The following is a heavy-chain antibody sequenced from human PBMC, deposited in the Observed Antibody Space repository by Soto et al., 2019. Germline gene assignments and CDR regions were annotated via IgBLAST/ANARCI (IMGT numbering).Heavy chain of an antibody. V-gene: IGHV1-8*01. CDR3: ARNMEYRGVYYHYYMDV. Sequence: GASVKVSCKASGYTFTSYDINWVRQATGQGLEWMGWMNPNSGNTGYAQKFQGRVTMTRNTSISTAYMELSSLRSEDTAVYYCARNMEYRGVYYHYYMDVWGKGTTVTVSS. J-gene: IGHJ6*03. CDR2: MNPNSGNT. CDR1: GYTFTSYD. D-gene: IGHD6-6*01.